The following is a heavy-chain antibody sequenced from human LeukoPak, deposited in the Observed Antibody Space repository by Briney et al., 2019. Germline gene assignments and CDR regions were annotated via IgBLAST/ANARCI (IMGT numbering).Heavy chain of an antibody. V-gene: IGHV3-33*01. CDR2: IWYDGSKK. CDR3: VGDRFYSFDY. CDR1: GFSFRTYG. Sequence: GGSLRLSCAASGFSFRTYGMHWVRQAPGKGLEWVAVIWYDGSKKFYAASVKGRFTISRGNAKNSLYLQMNSLRDEDTAVYYCVGDRFYSFDYWGQGTLVTVSS. J-gene: IGHJ4*02.